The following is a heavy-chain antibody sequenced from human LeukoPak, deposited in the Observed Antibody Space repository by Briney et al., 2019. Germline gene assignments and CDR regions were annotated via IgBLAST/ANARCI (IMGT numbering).Heavy chain of an antibody. CDR1: GFTFSDHY. V-gene: IGHV3-72*01. J-gene: IGHJ4*02. Sequence: GGSLRLSCAASGFTFSDHYMDWVRQAPGTGLEWVGRTKDKANSYTTEYAASVKGRFTISRDDSENSQYLQMNSLRTEDTAAYYCARERRQCSGSSCYRYFDYWGQGTLVTVSS. CDR2: TKDKANSYTT. D-gene: IGHD2-2*02. CDR3: ARERRQCSGSSCYRYFDY.